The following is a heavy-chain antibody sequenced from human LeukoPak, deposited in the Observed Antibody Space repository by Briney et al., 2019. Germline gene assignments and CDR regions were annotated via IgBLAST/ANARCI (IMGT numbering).Heavy chain of an antibody. CDR1: GFTVSSNY. CDR2: IYSGGST. CDR3: ARVGYGDYVDY. J-gene: IGHJ4*02. V-gene: IGHV3-53*01. D-gene: IGHD4-17*01. Sequence: GGSLRLSCVSSGFTVSSNYMSWVRQAPGKGLKWVSVIYSGGSTYYADSVKGRFTISRDNSKNTLYLQMNSLRAEDTAVYYCARVGYGDYVDYWGQGTLVTVSS.